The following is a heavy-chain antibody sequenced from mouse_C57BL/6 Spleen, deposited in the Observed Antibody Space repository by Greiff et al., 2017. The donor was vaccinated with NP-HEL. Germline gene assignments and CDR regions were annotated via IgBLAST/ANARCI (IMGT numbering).Heavy chain of an antibody. J-gene: IGHJ2*01. D-gene: IGHD2-3*01. CDR1: GFTFSSYA. CDR2: ISDGGSYT. V-gene: IGHV5-4*01. CDR3: ARDGKDDGYYEGYFDY. Sequence: EVMLVESGGGLVKPGGSLKLSCAASGFTFSSYAMSWVRQTPEKRLEWVATISDGGSYTYYPDNVKGRFTISRDNAKNNLYLQMSHLKSEDTAMYYCARDGKDDGYYEGYFDYWGQGTTLTVSS.